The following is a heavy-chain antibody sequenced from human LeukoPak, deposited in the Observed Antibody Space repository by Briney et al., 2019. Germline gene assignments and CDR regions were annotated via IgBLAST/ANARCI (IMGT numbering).Heavy chain of an antibody. Sequence: SETLSLTCTVSGGSISSYYWSWIRQPPGKGLEWIGYIYYSGSTNYNPSLKSRVTISVDTSKNQFSLKLSSVTAADTAVYYCARSDYYGSGSPYTYYYMDVWGKGTTVTISS. V-gene: IGHV4-59*12. CDR1: GGSISSYY. D-gene: IGHD3-10*01. CDR3: ARSDYYGSGSPYTYYYMDV. J-gene: IGHJ6*03. CDR2: IYYSGST.